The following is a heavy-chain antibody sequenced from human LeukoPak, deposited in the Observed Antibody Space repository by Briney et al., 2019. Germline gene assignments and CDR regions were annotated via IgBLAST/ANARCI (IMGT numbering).Heavy chain of an antibody. V-gene: IGHV1-18*01. CDR1: GYTFTSYG. Sequence: ASVKVSCKASGYTFTSYGISWVRQAPGQGREWMGWISAYNGNTNYAQKLQGRVTMTTDTSTSTAYMELRSLRSDDTAVYYCARDRGYYSDSSGYYESLPSDYWGQGTLVTVSS. CDR3: ARDRGYYSDSSGYYESLPSDY. CDR2: ISAYNGNT. D-gene: IGHD3-22*01. J-gene: IGHJ4*02.